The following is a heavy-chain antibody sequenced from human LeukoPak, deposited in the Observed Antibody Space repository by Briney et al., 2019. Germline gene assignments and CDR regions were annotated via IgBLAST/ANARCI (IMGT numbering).Heavy chain of an antibody. D-gene: IGHD6-13*01. V-gene: IGHV4-34*01. Sequence: SETLSLTCAVYGGSFSGYYWSWIRQPPGKGLEWIGEINHSGSTNYNPSLKSRVTISVDTSKNQFSLKLSSVTAADTAVYYCARGLLYSGPIDYWGQGTLVTVSS. J-gene: IGHJ4*02. CDR3: ARGLLYSGPIDY. CDR2: INHSGST. CDR1: GGSFSGYY.